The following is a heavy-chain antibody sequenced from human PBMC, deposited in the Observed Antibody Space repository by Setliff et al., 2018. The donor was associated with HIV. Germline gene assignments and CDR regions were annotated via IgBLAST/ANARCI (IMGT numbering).Heavy chain of an antibody. Sequence: PSETLSLTCAVYGGSFSNYYWSWIRQPPGKGLEWIGEINHSGSTNYNPSLKSRVSISVDTSKKQFSLKLSSVSAADTAVYYCARRYRIAARPKWFDPWGQGTLVTVSS. D-gene: IGHD6-6*01. CDR1: GGSFSNYY. CDR2: INHSGST. CDR3: ARRYRIAARPKWFDP. V-gene: IGHV4-34*01. J-gene: IGHJ5*02.